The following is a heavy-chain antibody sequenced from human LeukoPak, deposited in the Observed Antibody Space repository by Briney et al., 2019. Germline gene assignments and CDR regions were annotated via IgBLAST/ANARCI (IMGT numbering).Heavy chain of an antibody. D-gene: IGHD4-17*01. CDR2: ISSSSSYI. CDR3: ARDHTVTTAGY. Sequence: GGSLRLSCAASGFTFSSYRMNWVRQAPGKGLEWVSSISSSSSYIYYADSVKGRFTISRDNAKNSLYLQMNSLRAEDTAVYYCARDHTVTTAGYWGQGTLVTVSS. CDR1: GFTFSSYR. J-gene: IGHJ4*02. V-gene: IGHV3-21*01.